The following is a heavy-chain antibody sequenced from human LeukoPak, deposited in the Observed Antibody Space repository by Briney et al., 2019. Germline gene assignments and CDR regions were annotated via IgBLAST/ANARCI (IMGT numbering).Heavy chain of an antibody. CDR1: GGSFSGYY. CDR2: INHSGST. Sequence: PSETLSLTCAVYGGSFSGYYWSWIRQPPGKGLEWIGEINHSGSTNYNPSLKSRVTISVDTSKNQFSLKLSSVTAADTAVYYCARGRQANSHVDLDDFPSGPVSPEYGMDVWGQGTTVTVSS. D-gene: IGHD3-3*01. V-gene: IGHV4-34*01. J-gene: IGHJ6*02. CDR3: ARGRQANSHVDLDDFPSGPVSPEYGMDV.